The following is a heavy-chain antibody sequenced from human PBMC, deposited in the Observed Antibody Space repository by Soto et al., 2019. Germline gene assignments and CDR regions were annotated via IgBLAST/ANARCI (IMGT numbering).Heavy chain of an antibody. D-gene: IGHD6-6*01. CDR1: GYIFSICG. CDR2: IYPGDSDT. CDR3: ARDGLSSSSSFDY. J-gene: IGHJ4*02. V-gene: IGHV5-51*01. Sequence: PGDSLKISCKASGYIFSICGIGWVRQMPGKGLEWMGVIYPGDSDTRYNPSFQGQVTISVDKSTSTAYLKWNSLKASDTAMYYCARDGLSSSSSFDYWGQGTLVTSPQ.